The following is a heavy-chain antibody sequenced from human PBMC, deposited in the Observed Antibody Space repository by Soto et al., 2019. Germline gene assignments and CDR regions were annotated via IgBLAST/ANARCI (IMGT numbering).Heavy chain of an antibody. D-gene: IGHD5-18*01. Sequence: SETLSLTCTVSGGSFSSGSYYWSWIRQPPGKGLEWIGYIYYSGSTNYNPSLKSRVTISVDTSKNQFSLKLSSVTAADTAVYYCAREDTAMGTSWGQGTLVTVSS. CDR2: IYYSGST. J-gene: IGHJ4*02. CDR3: AREDTAMGTS. CDR1: GGSFSSGSYY. V-gene: IGHV4-61*01.